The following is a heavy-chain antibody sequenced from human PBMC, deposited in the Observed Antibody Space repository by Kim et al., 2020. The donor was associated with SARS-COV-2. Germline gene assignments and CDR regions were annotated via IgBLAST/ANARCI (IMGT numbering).Heavy chain of an antibody. D-gene: IGHD3-10*01. CDR2: IRSKANSYAT. CDR3: SIGDAVRFDP. J-gene: IGHJ5*02. CDR1: EFTFSDSG. V-gene: IGHV3-73*01. Sequence: GGSLRLSCAASEFTFSDSGLHWVRQASAKGLEWVGRIRSKANSYATAYAASVKGRFTISRDDSKKTAYLQMNSLKTEDTAVYYCSIGDAVRFDPWGQGTL.